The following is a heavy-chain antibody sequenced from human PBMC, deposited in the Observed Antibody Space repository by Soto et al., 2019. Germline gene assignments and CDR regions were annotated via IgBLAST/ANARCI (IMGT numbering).Heavy chain of an antibody. CDR1: GFTFSTYG. Sequence: GGSLRLSCAASGFTFSTYGMHWVRQAPGKGLEWVAIISYDGSNRFYADSVKGRFTISRDNSKNTLYLQMNSLRAEDTAVYYCAKDVREYLWFGEPLANWGQGTLVTVSS. D-gene: IGHD3-10*01. J-gene: IGHJ4*02. CDR2: ISYDGSNR. CDR3: AKDVREYLWFGEPLAN. V-gene: IGHV3-30*18.